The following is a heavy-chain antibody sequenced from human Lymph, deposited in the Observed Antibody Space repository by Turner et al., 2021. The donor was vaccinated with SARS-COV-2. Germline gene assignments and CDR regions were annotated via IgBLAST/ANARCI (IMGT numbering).Heavy chain of an antibody. CDR2: ISGDGGST. V-gene: IGHV3-43*02. J-gene: IGHJ4*02. CDR1: GFTLDDYA. D-gene: IGHD5-12*01. Sequence: EVQLVESGGGVVQPGGSLRLSCTASGFTLDDYAMHWVRQAPGKGLEWVSLISGDGGSTYYADSVKGRFTISRDDSKNSLYLQINSLRTEDTALYYCAKEGLSGRRLQFVPYFAYWGQGTLVSVSS. CDR3: AKEGLSGRRLQFVPYFAY.